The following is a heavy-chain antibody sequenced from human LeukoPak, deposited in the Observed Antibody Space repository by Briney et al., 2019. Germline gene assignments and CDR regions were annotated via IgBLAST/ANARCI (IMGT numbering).Heavy chain of an antibody. J-gene: IGHJ4*02. Sequence: SETLSLTCTASGASINSGNYYWDWIRQPAGKGLEWIGRIHTIGNTSYNPSLKSRITISLDTSKNQVSLNLTSVTAADTAVYYCARHGLSSDYWGQGTLVTVSS. CDR1: GASINSGNYY. CDR2: IHTIGNT. D-gene: IGHD2-8*01. V-gene: IGHV4-61*02. CDR3: ARHGLSSDY.